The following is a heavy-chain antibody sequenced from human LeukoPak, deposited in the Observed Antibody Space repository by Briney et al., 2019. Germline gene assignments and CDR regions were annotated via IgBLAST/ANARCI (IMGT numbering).Heavy chain of an antibody. Sequence: ASVKVSCKASGYTFSSYAMSWVRQAPGKGLEWVSAISGSGGSTYYADSVKGRFTISRDNSKNTLYLQMNSLRAEDTAVYYCAKDLTSYWGQGTLVTVSS. CDR2: ISGSGGST. D-gene: IGHD1-14*01. J-gene: IGHJ4*02. CDR1: GYTFSSYA. CDR3: AKDLTSY. V-gene: IGHV3-23*01.